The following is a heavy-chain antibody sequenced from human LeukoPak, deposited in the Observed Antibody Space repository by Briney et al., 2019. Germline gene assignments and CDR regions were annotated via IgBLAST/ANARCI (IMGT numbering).Heavy chain of an antibody. CDR2: ISGSGGST. V-gene: IGHV3-23*01. CDR1: GFTFSSYA. CDR3: AKGGDYVWGSYRYLS. Sequence: PGGSLRLSCAASGFTFSSYAMSWVRQAPGKGLEWVSAISGSGGSTYYADSVKGRFTTSRDNSKNTLYLQMNSLRAEDTAVYYCAKGGDYVWGSYRYLSWGQGTLVTVSS. J-gene: IGHJ5*02. D-gene: IGHD3-16*02.